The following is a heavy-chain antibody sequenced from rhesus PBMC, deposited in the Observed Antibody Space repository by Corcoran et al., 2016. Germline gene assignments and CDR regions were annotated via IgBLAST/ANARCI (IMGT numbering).Heavy chain of an antibody. D-gene: IGHD3-34*01. CDR3: ASSDWGDYADWYFDL. CDR1: GYTFTDYY. CDR2: INPYNGNT. Sequence: QVQLVQSGAEVKKPGSSVKVSCKASGYTFTDYYIHWVRQAPRQELEWMGWINPYNGNTKYAQKYQGRVTITRDTSTSTAYMELSSLRSEDTAVYYCASSDWGDYADWYFDLWGPGTPITISS. J-gene: IGHJ2*01. V-gene: IGHV1S2*01.